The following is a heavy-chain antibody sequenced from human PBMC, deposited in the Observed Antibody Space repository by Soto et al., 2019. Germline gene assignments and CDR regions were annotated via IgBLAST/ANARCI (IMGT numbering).Heavy chain of an antibody. CDR3: AKDQARAASHGID. D-gene: IGHD6-13*01. J-gene: IGHJ3*01. CDR1: GFTFNNYG. V-gene: IGHV3-30*18. CDR2: ISNDGSDK. Sequence: VQLVECGGGVVQPGRSLRLSCAASGFTFNNYGMHWARQAPGKGLEWVAAISNDGSDKYYADSVKGRLTISRDNSKNTVFLQMSSLRAEDTAVYYCAKDQARAASHGIDWRQGTMVTVSS.